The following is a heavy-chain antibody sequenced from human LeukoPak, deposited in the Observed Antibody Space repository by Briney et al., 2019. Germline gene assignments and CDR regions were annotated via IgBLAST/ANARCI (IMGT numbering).Heavy chain of an antibody. D-gene: IGHD6-13*01. Sequence: ASVKVSCKVSGYTLTELSMHWARQAPGKGLEWMGGFDPEDGETIYAQKFQGRVTMTEDTSTDTAYMELSSLRSEDTAVYYCATRYSSSSPGLLYYYYYMDVWGKGTTVTVSS. CDR2: FDPEDGET. CDR1: GYTLTELS. V-gene: IGHV1-24*01. J-gene: IGHJ6*03. CDR3: ATRYSSSSPGLLYYYYYMDV.